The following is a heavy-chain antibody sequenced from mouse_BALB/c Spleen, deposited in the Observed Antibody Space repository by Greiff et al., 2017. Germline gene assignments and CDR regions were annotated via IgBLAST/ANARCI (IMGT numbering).Heavy chain of an antibody. CDR2: ISNGGGST. Sequence: EVQLQESGGGLVQPGGSLKLSCAASGFTFSSYTMSWVRQTPEKRLEWVAYISNGGGSTYYPDTVKGRFTISRDNAKNTLYLQMSSLKSEDTAMYYCARGSSYRYFDVWGAGTTVTVSS. CDR3: ARGSSYRYFDV. CDR1: GFTFSSYT. V-gene: IGHV5-12-2*01. D-gene: IGHD1-1*01. J-gene: IGHJ1*01.